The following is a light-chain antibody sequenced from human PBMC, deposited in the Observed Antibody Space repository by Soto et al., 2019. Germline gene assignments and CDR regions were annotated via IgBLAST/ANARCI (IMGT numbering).Light chain of an antibody. V-gene: IGKV3-15*01. CDR2: GSS. J-gene: IGKJ4*01. CDR3: QQYNNWPPLT. CDR1: QSVSGN. Sequence: EVVLRQYPAILSVSPGERATLSCRASQSVSGNLAWYQQKPGQAPRLLISGSSTRATGIPARFSGSGSGTECTLTISSPQSEDFAVYYCQQYNNWPPLTFGGGTKVEIK.